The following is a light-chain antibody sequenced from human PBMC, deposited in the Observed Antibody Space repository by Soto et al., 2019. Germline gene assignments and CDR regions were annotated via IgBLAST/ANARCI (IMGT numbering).Light chain of an antibody. J-gene: IGLJ2*01. CDR1: SSDVGGYNY. V-gene: IGLV2-14*01. CDR3: SSYTSSSTRV. CDR2: DDS. Sequence: QSALTQPASVSGSPGQSITISCTGTSSDVGGYNYVSWYQQHPGKAPKLMIYDDSNRPSGVSNRFSGYKSGNTASLTISGHQAEDDADYYCSSYTSSSTRVFGGGTKLTVL.